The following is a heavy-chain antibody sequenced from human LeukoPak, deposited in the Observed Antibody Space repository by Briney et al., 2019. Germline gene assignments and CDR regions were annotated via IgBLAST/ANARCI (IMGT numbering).Heavy chain of an antibody. CDR1: AFTFSTYA. CDR2: VSGSGGST. J-gene: IGHJ5*02. D-gene: IGHD1-7*01. CDR3: AKDDNWNYLNWFDP. Sequence: GGSLRLSCAASAFTFSTYAMSWVRQAPGKGLEWVSTVSGSGGSTYYADSVKGRFTISRDNSRNTLYLQMNSLRAEDTAVYYCAKDDNWNYLNWFDPWGQGTLVTVSS. V-gene: IGHV3-23*01.